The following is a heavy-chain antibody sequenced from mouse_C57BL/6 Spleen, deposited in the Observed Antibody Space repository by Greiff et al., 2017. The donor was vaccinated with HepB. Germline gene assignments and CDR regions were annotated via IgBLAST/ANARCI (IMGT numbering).Heavy chain of an antibody. Sequence: QVQLQQPGAELVNPGASVNLSCKASGYTLTSYWMHWVKQRPGQGLEWIGEINPSNGRTNYNEKFKSKATLTVDKSSSTAYMQLSSPTSEDSAVYYCARLLITCDDWGQGTTLTVSS. CDR1: GYTLTSYW. D-gene: IGHD2-1*01. CDR2: INPSNGRT. V-gene: IGHV1S81*02. J-gene: IGHJ2*01. CDR3: ARLLITCDD.